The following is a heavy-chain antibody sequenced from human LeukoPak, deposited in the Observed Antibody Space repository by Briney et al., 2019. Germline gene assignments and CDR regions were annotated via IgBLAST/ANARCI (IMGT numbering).Heavy chain of an antibody. CDR3: ARGPPTDYYDSSGFYYVFDY. J-gene: IGHJ4*02. CDR2: INHSGST. V-gene: IGHV4-34*01. Sequence: SETLSLTCAVYGGSFSGCYWSWIRQPPGKGLEWIGEINHSGSTNYNPSLKSRVTISVDTSKNQFSLKLSSVTAADTAVYFCARGPPTDYYDSSGFYYVFDYWDQGTLVTVSS. CDR1: GGSFSGCY. D-gene: IGHD3-22*01.